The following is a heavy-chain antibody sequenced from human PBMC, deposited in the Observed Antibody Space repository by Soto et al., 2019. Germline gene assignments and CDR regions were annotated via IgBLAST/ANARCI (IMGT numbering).Heavy chain of an antibody. CDR3: ARHEGWTGPDQ. CDR2: IFHDGNT. D-gene: IGHD2-8*02. Sequence: QVHLQESGPGLVKPSETLSLTCAVSGASIGSGGWWRWVRQPPGTGLEWIAEIFHDGNTNYSPSLKSRVTISVDKSQNQFSLNVYSVTAADPAVYYCARHEGWTGPDQWGQGTLVTVSS. V-gene: IGHV4-4*02. CDR1: GASIGSGGW. J-gene: IGHJ5*02.